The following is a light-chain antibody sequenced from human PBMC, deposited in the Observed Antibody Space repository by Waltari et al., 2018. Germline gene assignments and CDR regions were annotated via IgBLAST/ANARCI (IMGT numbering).Light chain of an antibody. J-gene: IGLJ1*01. CDR2: DVS. Sequence: QSALTQPASVSGSPGQSITISCTGTRRDVGDCDWVSWYQQHPGKAPKVGIFDVSYRPSGVSNRFSGSKSGNTASLTISGLQAEDEADYYCTSYTSRHSLVFGTGTKVTVL. CDR3: TSYTSRHSLV. V-gene: IGLV2-14*03. CDR1: RRDVGDCDW.